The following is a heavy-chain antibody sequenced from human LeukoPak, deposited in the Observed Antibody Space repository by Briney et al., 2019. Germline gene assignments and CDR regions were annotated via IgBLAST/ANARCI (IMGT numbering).Heavy chain of an antibody. D-gene: IGHD6-13*01. J-gene: IGHJ3*02. CDR3: AKVRSSSWALGAFDI. Sequence: PGGSLRLSCAASGFTFSSFGMSWVRQAPGKGLEWVSAISSTGGTAYYADSVKGRFTISRDNSKNTLYLQMNSLRAEDTAIYYCAKVRSSSWALGAFDIWGQGTMVTVSS. V-gene: IGHV3-23*01. CDR1: GFTFSSFG. CDR2: ISSTGGTA.